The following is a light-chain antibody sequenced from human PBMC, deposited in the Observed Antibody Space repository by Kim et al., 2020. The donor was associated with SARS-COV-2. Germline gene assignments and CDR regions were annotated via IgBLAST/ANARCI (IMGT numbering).Light chain of an antibody. Sequence: ASVGDTVTITCRASQGINSKLAWYQQRPGKGPNLLIYSAFTLHSGVPSRFSGSGSGTDFTLTITSLQPEDFATYHCQQHHSFPLTFGGGTKVDIK. J-gene: IGKJ4*01. CDR1: QGINSK. V-gene: IGKV1-9*01. CDR2: SAF. CDR3: QQHHSFPLT.